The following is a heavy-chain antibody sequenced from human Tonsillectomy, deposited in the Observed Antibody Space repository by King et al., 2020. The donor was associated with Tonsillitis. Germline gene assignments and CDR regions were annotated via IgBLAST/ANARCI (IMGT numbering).Heavy chain of an antibody. CDR2: TNPSDGST. J-gene: IGHJ4*02. D-gene: IGHD2-2*01. CDR3: ARDSQYLLRWGLGTYFDY. Sequence: VQLVESGAEVKKPGASLKVSCTASGYTFTKYSIHWVRQAPGQGLEWMAITNPSDGSTTYAQKFQGRVTMTRDTSTSTVYMELRSLRSEDTAVYYCARDSQYLLRWGLGTYFDYWGQGTLVTVSS. V-gene: IGHV1-46*01. CDR1: GYTFTKYS.